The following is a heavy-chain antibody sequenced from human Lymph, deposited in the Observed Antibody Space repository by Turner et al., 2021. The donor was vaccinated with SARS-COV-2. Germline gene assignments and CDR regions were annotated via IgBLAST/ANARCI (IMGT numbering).Heavy chain of an antibody. CDR1: GFTFSSYG. D-gene: IGHD3-3*01. CDR3: ARSYDLEWFESWSFWFDP. J-gene: IGHJ5*02. CDR2: IWFDGSSN. Sequence: QVQLVESGGGVVQPGRSLRPSCAASGFTFSSYGMHWVRQATGKGLECVAVIWFDGSSNYYADSVKGRFTISRDNSKNTLYLQMNSLRAEDTAVYDCARSYDLEWFESWSFWFDPWGQGTLVTVSS. V-gene: IGHV3-33*01.